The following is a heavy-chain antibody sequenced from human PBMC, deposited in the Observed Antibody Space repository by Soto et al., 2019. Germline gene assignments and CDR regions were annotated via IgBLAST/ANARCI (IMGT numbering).Heavy chain of an antibody. J-gene: IGHJ6*02. CDR1: GYTFTSYA. Sequence: GGPVKVSCKASGYTFTSYAMHWVRQAPGQRLEWMGWINAGNGNTKYSRKFQGRVTITRDTSASTAYMELSSLRSEDTAVYYCARGIVVVPAALNIYYDGMDVWGQGTTVTVSS. CDR3: ARGIVVVPAALNIYYDGMDV. CDR2: INAGNGNT. V-gene: IGHV1-3*01. D-gene: IGHD2-2*01.